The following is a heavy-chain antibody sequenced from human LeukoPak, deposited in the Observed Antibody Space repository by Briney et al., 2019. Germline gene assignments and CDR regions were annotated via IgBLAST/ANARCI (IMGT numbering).Heavy chain of an antibody. CDR1: GYTFTGYY. D-gene: IGHD6-19*01. Sequence: GASVKVSCKASGYTFTGYYMHWVRQAPGQGLEWMGWINPNSGGTNYAQKFQGWVTMTRDTSISTAYMELSSLRSEDTAVYYCAREGVVAGYYFDYWGQGTLVTVSS. J-gene: IGHJ4*01. CDR2: INPNSGGT. CDR3: AREGVVAGYYFDY. V-gene: IGHV1-2*04.